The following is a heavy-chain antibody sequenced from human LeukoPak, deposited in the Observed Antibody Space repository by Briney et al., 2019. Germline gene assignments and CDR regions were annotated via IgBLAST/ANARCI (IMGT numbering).Heavy chain of an antibody. V-gene: IGHV3-30*18. J-gene: IGHJ3*02. CDR1: GFTFRTYG. CDR3: AKADGDYRILDAFDI. CDR2: ISYDGSNK. D-gene: IGHD4-17*01. Sequence: PGGSLRLSCAASGFTFRTYGMHWVRQAPGKGLEWVALISYDGSNKYYADSVKGRFTISRDNSKNTLYLQMNSLRAEDTAVYYCAKADGDYRILDAFDIWGQGTMVTVSS.